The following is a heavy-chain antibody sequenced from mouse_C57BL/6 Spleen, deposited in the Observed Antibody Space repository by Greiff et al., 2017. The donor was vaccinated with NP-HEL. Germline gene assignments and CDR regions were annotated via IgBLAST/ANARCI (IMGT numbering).Heavy chain of an antibody. Sequence: QVQLKQPGAELVKPGASVKVSCKASGYTFTSYWMHWVKQRPGQGLEWIGRIHPSDSDTNYNQKFKGKATLTVDKSSSPAYMQFSSVTSEDTAVYYCAILNTTRDFDDRGKGTTLTVSS. V-gene: IGHV1-74*01. CDR2: IHPSDSDT. CDR3: AILNTTRDFDD. CDR1: GYTFTSYW. J-gene: IGHJ2*01. D-gene: IGHD2-4*01.